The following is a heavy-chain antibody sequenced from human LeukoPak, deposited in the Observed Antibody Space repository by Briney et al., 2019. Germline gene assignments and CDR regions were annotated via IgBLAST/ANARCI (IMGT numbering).Heavy chain of an antibody. CDR1: GFTFRSYS. V-gene: IGHV3-21*01. J-gene: IGHJ4*02. CDR3: ATSGYNSDYFDF. D-gene: IGHD5-12*01. Sequence: GGSLRLSCAATGFTFRSYSMNWARQAPGKGLEWVSSIGSSSSYIYYADSVKGRFSVSRDNTKNSLSVEMNSLRAEDTAVYYCATSGYNSDYFDFWGQGTLVTVSS. CDR2: IGSSSSYI.